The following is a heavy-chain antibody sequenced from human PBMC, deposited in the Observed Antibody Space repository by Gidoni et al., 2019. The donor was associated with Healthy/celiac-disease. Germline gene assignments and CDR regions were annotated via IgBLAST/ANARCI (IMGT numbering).Heavy chain of an antibody. J-gene: IGHJ5*02. CDR3: ARAPHSGTGDDP. CDR2: ISSSSSYI. CDR1: GFTFSSYS. Sequence: EVQLVASGGGLVKPGGSLRLSCEASGFTFSSYSMNWVRQAPGKGLEWVSSISSSSSYIYYADSVKGRFTISRDNAKNSLYLQMNSLRAEDTAVYYCARAPHSGTGDDPWGQGTLVTVSS. D-gene: IGHD2-8*02. V-gene: IGHV3-21*01.